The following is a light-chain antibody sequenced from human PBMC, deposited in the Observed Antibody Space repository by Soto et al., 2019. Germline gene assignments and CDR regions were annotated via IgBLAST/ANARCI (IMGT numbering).Light chain of an antibody. Sequence: DIQMTQSPSSLPSSVGDRVTITCRASQSISSYLSWYQQKSGKAPKLLIFAASTLQGGVPSRFSVSGSGTDFTLTISSLKTEDFATYYCQQRYSRPLTFGGGTKVDI. CDR3: QQRYSRPLT. CDR2: AAS. J-gene: IGKJ4*01. CDR1: QSISSY. V-gene: IGKV1-39*01.